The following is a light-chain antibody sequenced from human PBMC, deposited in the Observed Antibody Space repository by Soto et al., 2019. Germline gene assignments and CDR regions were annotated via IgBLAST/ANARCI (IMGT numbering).Light chain of an antibody. V-gene: IGKV3-15*01. J-gene: IGKJ2*01. CDR1: QTVSSN. CDR2: GAS. Sequence: EIVMTQSPAALSVSPGERATLSCRASQTVSSNLAWYQQKPGQAPRLLIFGASTRATGIPARFSGSGSGTEFTLTISSRQSEDFAAYYCQQYNNWPPYTFGQGTKVEIK. CDR3: QQYNNWPPYT.